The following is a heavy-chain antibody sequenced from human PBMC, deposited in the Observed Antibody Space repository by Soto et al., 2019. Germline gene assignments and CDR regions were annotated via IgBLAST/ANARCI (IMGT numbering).Heavy chain of an antibody. CDR1: GGSISSYY. D-gene: IGHD3-10*01. J-gene: IGHJ4*02. CDR2: IYSSGST. CDR3: ARRYGGGFDY. Sequence: QVQLLESGPGLVKPSETLSLTCTVSGGSISSYYWGWIRQPPGKGLEWIGYIYSSGSTNYNPSLKSRVTISVDTSKNQFSLKLSSVTAADTAVYYCARRYGGGFDYWGQGTLVTVSS. V-gene: IGHV4-59*08.